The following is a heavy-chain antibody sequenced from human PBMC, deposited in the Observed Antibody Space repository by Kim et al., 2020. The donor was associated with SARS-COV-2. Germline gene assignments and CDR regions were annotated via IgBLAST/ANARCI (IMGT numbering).Heavy chain of an antibody. J-gene: IGHJ6*01. CDR3: SRVEQLWLRVRYYYGMDV. CDR1: GFTVSSNY. CDR2: IYSGGST. D-gene: IGHD5-18*01. Sequence: GGSLRLSCAASGFTVSSNYMSWVRQAPGKGLEWVSVIYSGGSTYYADSVKGRFTISRDNSKNTLYLLMNSLRAEDTAVYYCSRVEQLWLRVRYYYGMDV. V-gene: IGHV3-53*01.